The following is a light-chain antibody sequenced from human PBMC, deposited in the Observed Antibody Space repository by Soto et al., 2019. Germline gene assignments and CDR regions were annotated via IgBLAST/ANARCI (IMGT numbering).Light chain of an antibody. J-gene: IGLJ1*01. Sequence: SVLTQPPPTSGTPGQRVTLSCSGNSSNIGSNTVNWYQQLPGTAPKLLIYSNNQRPSGVPDRFSGSKSGTSASLAISGLQSEDEADYYCAAWDDSLNGHVFGTGSKVTVL. CDR3: AAWDDSLNGHV. CDR1: SSNIGSNT. CDR2: SNN. V-gene: IGLV1-44*01.